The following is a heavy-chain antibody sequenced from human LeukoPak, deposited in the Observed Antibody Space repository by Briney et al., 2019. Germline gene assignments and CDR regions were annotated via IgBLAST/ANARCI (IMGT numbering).Heavy chain of an antibody. CDR2: ISYDGSNK. D-gene: IGHD3-22*01. Sequence: GRSLRLSCAASGFTFSSYGMHWVRQAPGKGLEWVAVISYDGSNKYYADSVKGRFTISRDNSKDTPYLQMNSLRAEDTAVYYCAKATYYYDSSGFWGDYWGQGTLVTVSS. J-gene: IGHJ4*02. V-gene: IGHV3-30*18. CDR1: GFTFSSYG. CDR3: AKATYYYDSSGFWGDY.